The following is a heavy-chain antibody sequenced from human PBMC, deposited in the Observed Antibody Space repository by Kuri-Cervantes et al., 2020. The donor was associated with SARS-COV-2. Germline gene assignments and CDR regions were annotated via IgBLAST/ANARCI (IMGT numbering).Heavy chain of an antibody. D-gene: IGHD3-3*02. Sequence: GESLKISCAASGFSFTTYSMNWVRQAPGKGLEWVSVIYSGGSSTYYADSVKGRFTISRDNSKNTLYLQMNSLRAEDTAVYYCAKAFKEWVIDFDYWGQGTLVTVSS. J-gene: IGHJ4*02. CDR1: GFSFTTYS. CDR2: IYSGGSST. CDR3: AKAFKEWVIDFDY. V-gene: IGHV3-23*03.